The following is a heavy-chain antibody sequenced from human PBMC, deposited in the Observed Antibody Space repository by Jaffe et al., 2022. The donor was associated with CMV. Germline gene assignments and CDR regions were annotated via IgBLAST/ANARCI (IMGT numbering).Heavy chain of an antibody. Sequence: EVQLVQSGAEVKKPGESLKISCKGSGYSFTSYWIGWVRQMPGKGLEWMGIIYPGDSDTRYSPSFQGQVTISADKSISTAYLQWSSLKASDTAMYYCARGAYYCSGGSCYSLFYGMDVWGQGTTVTVSS. CDR1: GYSFTSYW. J-gene: IGHJ6*02. CDR2: IYPGDSDT. CDR3: ARGAYYCSGGSCYSLFYGMDV. V-gene: IGHV5-51*01. D-gene: IGHD2-15*01.